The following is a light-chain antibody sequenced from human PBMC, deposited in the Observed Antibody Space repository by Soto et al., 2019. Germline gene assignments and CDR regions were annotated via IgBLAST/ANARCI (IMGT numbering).Light chain of an antibody. CDR3: QHYNSYSRT. CDR2: KAS. CDR1: QSISSG. J-gene: IGKJ2*01. V-gene: IGKV1-5*03. Sequence: DIQMTQSPSTLSASVGDRVTITCRASQSISSGLAWYQQKPGKAPKPLIYKASSLERGAPSRFNGSGSGSELTLTISSLQPDDFSTYYGQHYNSYSRTFGQGIKLEIK.